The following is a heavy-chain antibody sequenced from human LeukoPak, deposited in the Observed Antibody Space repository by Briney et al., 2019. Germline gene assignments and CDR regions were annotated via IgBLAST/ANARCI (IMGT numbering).Heavy chain of an antibody. V-gene: IGHV4-59*01. CDR2: IYYSGST. D-gene: IGHD5-24*01. J-gene: IGHJ4*02. Sequence: SETLSLTCTVSGGSISSYYWSRIRQPPGKGLEWIGYIYYSGSTNYNPSLKSRVTISVDTSKNQFSLKLSSVTAADTAVYYCARSPREMAGAFDYWGQGTLVTVSS. CDR3: ARSPREMAGAFDY. CDR1: GGSISSYY.